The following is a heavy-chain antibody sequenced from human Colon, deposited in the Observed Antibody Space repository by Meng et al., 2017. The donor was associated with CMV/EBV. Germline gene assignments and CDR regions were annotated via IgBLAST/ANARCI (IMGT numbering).Heavy chain of an antibody. CDR2: VMNNGDGR. Sequence: SAYAMTWLRQAPRKGLEWVATVMNNGDGRYYADSVKGRCTISRDNSKNTLYLQINSLRAEDTAVYYCATLGYCIGSACQRHRDFDYWGQGTLVTVSS. CDR3: ATLGYCIGSACQRHRDFDY. J-gene: IGHJ4*02. D-gene: IGHD2-15*01. CDR1: SAYA. V-gene: IGHV3-23*01.